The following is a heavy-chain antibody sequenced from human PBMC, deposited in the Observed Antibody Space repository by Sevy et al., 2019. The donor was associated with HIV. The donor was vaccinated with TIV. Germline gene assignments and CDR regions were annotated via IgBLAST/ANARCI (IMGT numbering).Heavy chain of an antibody. D-gene: IGHD2-2*01. CDR3: ARSPPVVVVPGAPSWFDP. CDR2: INHSGST. Sequence: SETLSLTCAVHGGSFSGYYWSWIRQPPGKGLEWSGEINHSGSTNYNPSLKSRVTISVDTSKKQFSLKLSSVTAADTAVYYCARSPPVVVVPGAPSWFDPWGQGTMVTVSS. CDR1: GGSFSGYY. J-gene: IGHJ5*02. V-gene: IGHV4-34*01.